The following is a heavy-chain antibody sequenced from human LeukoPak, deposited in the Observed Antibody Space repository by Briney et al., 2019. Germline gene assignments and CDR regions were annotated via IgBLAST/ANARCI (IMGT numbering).Heavy chain of an antibody. V-gene: IGHV1-18*01. Sequence: ASVKVSSKASGYTFTSYSISWVRQAPGQGLEWMGWISAYNGNTNYAQKLQGRVTMTTDTSTSTAYMELRSLRSDDTAVYYCARDLTGFFWFDPWGQGTLVTVSS. J-gene: IGHJ5*02. CDR1: GYTFTSYS. CDR3: ARDLTGFFWFDP. D-gene: IGHD7-27*01. CDR2: ISAYNGNT.